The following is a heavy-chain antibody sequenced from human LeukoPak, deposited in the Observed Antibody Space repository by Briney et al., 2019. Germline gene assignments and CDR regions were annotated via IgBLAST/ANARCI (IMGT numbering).Heavy chain of an antibody. CDR1: GFTFSTYA. CDR2: IGRSAGST. CDR3: ASDYMTTVTTIDY. J-gene: IGHJ4*02. V-gene: IGHV3-23*01. D-gene: IGHD4-17*01. Sequence: PGGSLRLSCAASGFTFSTYAMSWVRQAPGKGLEWVSAIGRSAGSTNYADSVKGRFTISRDNSKNTLYLQMNSLRAEDTAVYYCASDYMTTVTTIDYWGQGTLVTVSS.